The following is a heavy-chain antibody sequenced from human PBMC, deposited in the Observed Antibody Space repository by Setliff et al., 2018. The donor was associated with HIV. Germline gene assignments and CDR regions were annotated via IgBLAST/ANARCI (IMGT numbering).Heavy chain of an antibody. D-gene: IGHD3-10*01. CDR3: ATDRTQTGISMVRGRLTDPARYPLDY. Sequence: GASVKVSCKASGYPFNKFGISWVRQAPGQGLEWLAWINVYSGDTNFAQRFQGRVTMTRDASTGTAYMELRNLRSDDTAVYSCATDRTQTGISMVRGRLTDPARYPLDYWGPGTLVTVSS. CDR1: GYPFNKFG. J-gene: IGHJ4*02. V-gene: IGHV1-18*01. CDR2: INVYSGDT.